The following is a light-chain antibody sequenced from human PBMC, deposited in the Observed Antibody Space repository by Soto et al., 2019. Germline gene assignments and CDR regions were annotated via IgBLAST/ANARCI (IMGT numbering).Light chain of an antibody. CDR1: SSDVGGYKF. V-gene: IGLV2-14*01. CDR2: EVN. CDR3: LSYTSGNTRV. Sequence: QSVLTQPASVSASPGQSITISCTGTSSDVGGYKFVSWYQHHPGQAPKLMIYEVNNRPSGVSNRFSGSKSGNTASLTISGVQPEDEADYYCLSYTSGNTRVFGGGTKLTVL. J-gene: IGLJ3*02.